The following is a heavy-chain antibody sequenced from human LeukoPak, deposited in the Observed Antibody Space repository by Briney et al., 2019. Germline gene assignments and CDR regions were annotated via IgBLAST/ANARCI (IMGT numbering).Heavy chain of an antibody. V-gene: IGHV3-23*01. J-gene: IGHJ4*02. CDR3: AKDRTYYSDFSAYYFSPPLQHF. CDR2: IFGTTGST. Sequence: GGSLRLSCVASGFSFTNYAMSWVRQAPGKGLGWVSSIFGTTGSTYYADSVKGRVTISRDNSRNTVYLQMNSLRAEDTAVYYCAKDRTYYSDFSAYYFSPPLQHFWGQGTLVTVSS. D-gene: IGHD3-22*01. CDR1: GFSFTNYA.